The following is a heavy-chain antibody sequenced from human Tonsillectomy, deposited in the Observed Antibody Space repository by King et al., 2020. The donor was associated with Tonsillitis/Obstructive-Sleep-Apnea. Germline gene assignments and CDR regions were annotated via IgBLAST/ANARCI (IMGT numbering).Heavy chain of an antibody. D-gene: IGHD2-2*01. CDR2: IKQDGSEK. V-gene: IGHV3-7*04. J-gene: IGHJ4*02. CDR1: GFTFSSYW. CDR3: ARGAVVVPAAKLYYFDY. Sequence: QLVQSGGGLVQPGGSLRLSCAASGFTFSSYWMSWVRQAPGKGLEWVANIKQDGSEKYYVDYVKGRFTISRDNAKNSLYLQMHSLRAEDTAVYYCARGAVVVPAAKLYYFDYWGQGTLVTVSS.